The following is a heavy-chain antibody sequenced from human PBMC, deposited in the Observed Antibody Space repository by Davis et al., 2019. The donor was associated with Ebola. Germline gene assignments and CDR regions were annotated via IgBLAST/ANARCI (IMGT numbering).Heavy chain of an antibody. D-gene: IGHD6-6*01. J-gene: IGHJ4*02. V-gene: IGHV3-23*01. CDR2: ISGSGGST. CDR1: GFTFSSYA. CDR3: AKDEYSSSSVGIVDY. Sequence: GESLKISCAASGFTFSSYAMNWVRQAPGKGLEWVSVISGSGGSTYYADSVKGRFTISRDNSRNTLYLQMNSLRAEDTAVYYCAKDEYSSSSVGIVDYWGQGTLVTVSS.